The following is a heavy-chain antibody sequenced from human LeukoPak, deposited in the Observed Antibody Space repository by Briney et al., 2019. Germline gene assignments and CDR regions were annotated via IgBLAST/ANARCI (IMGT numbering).Heavy chain of an antibody. CDR1: GYTFTGYY. Sequence: ASLKVSCKASGYTFTGYYMHWVRQAPGQGLEWMGWINPDSGGTNNAQKFQGRVTMTRDTSISTAYMELSRLRSDDTAVYYCARTFYDTLDSDAFDFWGQGTMVIVSS. CDR3: ARTFYDTLDSDAFDF. CDR2: INPDSGGT. J-gene: IGHJ3*01. D-gene: IGHD2/OR15-2a*01. V-gene: IGHV1-2*02.